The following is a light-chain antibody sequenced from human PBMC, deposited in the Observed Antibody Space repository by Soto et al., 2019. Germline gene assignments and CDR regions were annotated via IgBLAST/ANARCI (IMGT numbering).Light chain of an antibody. CDR1: SSNIGTNT. J-gene: IGLJ1*01. V-gene: IGLV1-44*01. Sequence: QPVLTQPPSASGTPGQRVTISCSGSSSNIGTNTVNWYQCLPGTAPRLLIYTNNQRPSGVPDRFSVSKSGTSASLAISGLQSEDEADYYCVTWDDSLSTYVFGAGTKLTVL. CDR2: TNN. CDR3: VTWDDSLSTYV.